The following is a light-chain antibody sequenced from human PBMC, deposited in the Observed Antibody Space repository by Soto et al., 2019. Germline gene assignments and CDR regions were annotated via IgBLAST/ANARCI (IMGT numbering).Light chain of an antibody. CDR2: GSS. J-gene: IGKJ2*01. CDR1: QSVSTN. V-gene: IGKV3-15*01. Sequence: EIVMTQSPDTLSVSPGERATLSCRASQSVSTNLAWYHQKPGHAPRRLIYGSSTRATGMPARFSGSGSGTEFTLTISSLQSEDFAVSKCQQYNNWPYTFGQGTKMEIK. CDR3: QQYNNWPYT.